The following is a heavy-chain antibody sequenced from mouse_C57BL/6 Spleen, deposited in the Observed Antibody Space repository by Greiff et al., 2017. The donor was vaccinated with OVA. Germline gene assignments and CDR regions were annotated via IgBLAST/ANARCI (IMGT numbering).Heavy chain of an antibody. CDR2: INPSNGGT. J-gene: IGHJ2*01. V-gene: IGHV1-53*01. CDR1: GYTFTSYW. CDR3: ARPDGYPYYFDY. Sequence: VQLQQPGTDLVKPGASVKLSCKASGYTFTSYWMHWVKQRPGQGLEWIGNINPSNGGTNSNEKFKSKATLTVDKASITAYMQLSSRTSEDSAVYYCARPDGYPYYFDYWGKGTTLTVSS. D-gene: IGHD2-3*01.